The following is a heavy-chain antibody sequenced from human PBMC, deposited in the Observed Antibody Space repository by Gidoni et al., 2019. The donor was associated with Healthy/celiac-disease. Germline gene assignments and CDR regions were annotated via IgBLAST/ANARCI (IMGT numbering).Heavy chain of an antibody. CDR2: ISSSSSYI. D-gene: IGHD7-27*01. V-gene: IGHV3-21*01. J-gene: IGHJ4*02. CDR3: ARRSGDQWGFDY. CDR1: GFTFSSYS. Sequence: EVQLVESGGGLVKPGGSLRLSCAASGFTFSSYSMNWVRQAPGKGLEWVSSISSSSSYIYYADSVKGRFTISRDNAKNSLYLQMNSLRAEDTAVYYCARRSGDQWGFDYWGQGTLVTVSS.